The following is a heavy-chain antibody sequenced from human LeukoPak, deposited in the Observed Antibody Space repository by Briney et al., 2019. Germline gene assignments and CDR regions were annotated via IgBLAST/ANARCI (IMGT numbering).Heavy chain of an antibody. V-gene: IGHV4-59*12. CDR3: ATDRDGYNLFDY. CDR2: IYYSGST. Sequence: PSETLSLTCTVSGGSISSYYWSWIRQPPGKGLEWIGYIYYSGSTNYNPSLKSRVSISEDTSKNQFSLKLSSVTAADTAVYYCATDRDGYNLFDYWGQGTLVTVSS. CDR1: GGSISSYY. D-gene: IGHD5-24*01. J-gene: IGHJ4*02.